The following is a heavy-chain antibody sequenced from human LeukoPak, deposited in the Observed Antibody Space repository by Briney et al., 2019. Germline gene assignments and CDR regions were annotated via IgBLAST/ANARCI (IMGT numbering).Heavy chain of an antibody. CDR1: GFTFSSNA. D-gene: IGHD6-19*01. CDR3: ARDRGWLVPGAY. V-gene: IGHV3-30-3*01. J-gene: IGHJ4*02. Sequence: GGSLRLSSAASGFTFSSNAMHWVRQAPGKGLEWVAVISYDGSNKYYADSVKGRFTISRDNSKNTLYLQMNSLRAEDTAVYYCARDRGWLVPGAYWGQGTLVTVSS. CDR2: ISYDGSNK.